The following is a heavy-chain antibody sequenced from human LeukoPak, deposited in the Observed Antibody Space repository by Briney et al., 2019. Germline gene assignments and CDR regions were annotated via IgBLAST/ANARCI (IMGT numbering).Heavy chain of an antibody. V-gene: IGHV3-23*01. Sequence: GGSLRLSCAASGFTFGSYAMTWVRQAPGKGLEWVSAISGSGGSTYYADSVKGRFTISRDNSKNTLYLQMNSLRAEDTAVYYCAKNMASIAAAGTNYWGQGTLVTVSS. CDR2: ISGSGGST. CDR1: GFTFGSYA. J-gene: IGHJ4*02. CDR3: AKNMASIAAAGTNY. D-gene: IGHD6-13*01.